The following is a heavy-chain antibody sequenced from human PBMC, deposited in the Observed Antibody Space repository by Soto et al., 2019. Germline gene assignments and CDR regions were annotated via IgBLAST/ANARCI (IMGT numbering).Heavy chain of an antibody. D-gene: IGHD5-12*01. CDR3: ARGPFRYSGYDNYFDY. Sequence: EVQLVESGGGLVQPGGSLRLSCAASGFTFSSYWLHWVRQAPGKGLVWVSRINSDGSSTSYADSVKGRFTISRDNAKNTLYLQMNSLRAEDTAVYYCARGPFRYSGYDNYFDYWGQGTLVTVSS. CDR1: GFTFSSYW. CDR2: INSDGSST. V-gene: IGHV3-74*01. J-gene: IGHJ4*02.